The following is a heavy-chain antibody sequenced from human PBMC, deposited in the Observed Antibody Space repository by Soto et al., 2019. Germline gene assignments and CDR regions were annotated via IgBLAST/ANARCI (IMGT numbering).Heavy chain of an antibody. Sequence: CEAPGETLECKSRRSAHHAHGQRLEWMGWINAGNGNTKYSQKFQGRVTITGDTSTSTAYMELSSLRSEDTAVYYCARGQDLVMVAATDWFDPWGQGTLVTVSS. CDR2: INAGNGNT. D-gene: IGHD2-15*01. J-gene: IGHJ5*02. CDR1: GETLECKS. V-gene: IGHV1-3*01. CDR3: ARGQDLVMVAATDWFDP.